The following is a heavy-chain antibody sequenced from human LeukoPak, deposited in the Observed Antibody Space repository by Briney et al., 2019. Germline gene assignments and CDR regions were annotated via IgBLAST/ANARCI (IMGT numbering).Heavy chain of an antibody. CDR1: GYTFTGYY. Sequence: ASVKVSCKASGYTFTGYYIHWVRQAPGQGLEWMGWMNPNSGNTGYAQKFQGRVTITRNTSISTAYMELSSLRSEDTAVYYCARGRWYSSLGSPYGYWGQGTLVTVSS. CDR3: ARGRWYSSLGSPYGY. V-gene: IGHV1-8*03. J-gene: IGHJ4*02. D-gene: IGHD3-16*01. CDR2: MNPNSGNT.